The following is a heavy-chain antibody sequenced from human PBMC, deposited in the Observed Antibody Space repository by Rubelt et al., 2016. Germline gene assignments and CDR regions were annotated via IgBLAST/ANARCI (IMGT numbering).Heavy chain of an antibody. Sequence: EVQLLESGGGLVQPGGSLRLSCVASGFSFSNYAMSWVRQAPGKGLEWVTIISNDGSDKHYAESVKGRFTISRDNSKRMVYLQMNSLRAEDTAVYYWAKDSHKAAYFDYWGQGTLVTVSS. CDR2: ISNDGSDK. J-gene: IGHJ4*02. V-gene: IGHV3-23*03. D-gene: IGHD6-25*01. CDR3: AKDSHKAAYFDY. CDR1: GFSFSNYA.